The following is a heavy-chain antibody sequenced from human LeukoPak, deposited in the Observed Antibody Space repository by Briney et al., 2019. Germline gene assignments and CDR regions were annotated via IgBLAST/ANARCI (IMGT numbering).Heavy chain of an antibody. D-gene: IGHD3-22*01. CDR3: AGFFYDNSGDAFDI. Sequence: GSSVKVSCKASGGGFTFSSHAISWVRQAPGQGLEWMGGLIPIFGSPNYAQKFQGRLTITSDESTRTVYMELSSLRPEDSAVHYCAGFFYDNSGDAFDIWGQGTMVTVSS. V-gene: IGHV1-69*01. CDR2: LIPIFGSP. CDR1: GGGFTFSSHA. J-gene: IGHJ3*02.